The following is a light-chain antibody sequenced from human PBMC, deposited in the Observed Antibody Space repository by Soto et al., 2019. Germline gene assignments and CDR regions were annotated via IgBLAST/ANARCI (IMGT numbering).Light chain of an antibody. CDR3: QQVDRPPLT. Sequence: DIQLTQSPSFVSASIGDRVSLSCRASQDITKYLAWFHQKPGRAPKLLIYSASTLHVGVPARFSGGGSGTEFTLTINSLQAEDFATYYCQQVDRPPLTFGGGTKVEIK. CDR1: QDITKY. J-gene: IGKJ4*01. V-gene: IGKV1-9*01. CDR2: SAS.